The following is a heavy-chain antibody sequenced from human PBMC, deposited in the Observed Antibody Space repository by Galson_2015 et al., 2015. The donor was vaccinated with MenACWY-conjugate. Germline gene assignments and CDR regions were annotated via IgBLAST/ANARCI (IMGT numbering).Heavy chain of an antibody. Sequence: SLRLSCAASGFTFSSNYMTWVRQAPGKGLEWVSVIYSGGSTYYADSVKGRFTISRDNSKNTLYLQMNSLRAEDTAVYYCARDYYDSSGYYAYWGQGTLVTVSS. V-gene: IGHV3-53*01. CDR1: GFTFSSNY. CDR2: IYSGGST. CDR3: ARDYYDSSGYYAY. D-gene: IGHD3-22*01. J-gene: IGHJ4*02.